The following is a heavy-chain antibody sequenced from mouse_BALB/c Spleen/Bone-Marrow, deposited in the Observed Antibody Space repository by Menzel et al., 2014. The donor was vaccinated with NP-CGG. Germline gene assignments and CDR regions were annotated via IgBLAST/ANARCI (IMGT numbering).Heavy chain of an antibody. CDR1: GYTFTYYT. V-gene: IGHV1-4*01. J-gene: IGHJ2*01. D-gene: IGHD3-3*01. Sequence: VKLVESGAEVARPGASVKMSCKASGYTFTYYTMQWVKQRTGQGLEWIGYINPSSGSANYNQNFKDKATLTADNSSGTAYMQLTSLTSEDSAGYYCARGGTRYYVDYWGQGTTLTVSS. CDR3: ARGGTRYYVDY. CDR2: INPSSGSA.